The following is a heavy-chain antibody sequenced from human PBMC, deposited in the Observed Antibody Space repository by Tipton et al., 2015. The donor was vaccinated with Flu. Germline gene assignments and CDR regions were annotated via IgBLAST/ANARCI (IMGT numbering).Heavy chain of an antibody. CDR2: AYPSGTI. CDR3: ARGNNWNYEI. J-gene: IGHJ4*02. Sequence: GLVKPSETLSLTCTVSGYSISSGYYWGWIRQPPGKGLECIGYAYPSGTITYNPSLRSRVTISVDTSKKQFSLKLNSVTGADTAMYYCARGNNWNYEIWGQGTLVTVSS. CDR1: GYSISSGYY. D-gene: IGHD1-7*01. V-gene: IGHV4-38-2*02.